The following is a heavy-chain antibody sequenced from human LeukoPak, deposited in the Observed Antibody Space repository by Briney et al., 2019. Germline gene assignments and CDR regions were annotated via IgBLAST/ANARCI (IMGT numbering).Heavy chain of an antibody. CDR2: INPNSGGT. CDR3: ARDPDGLRWFDP. J-gene: IGHJ5*02. CDR1: GYTFTGYY. Sequence: ASVTVSFKASGYTFTGYYMHWVRQAPGQGLEWMGWINPNSGGTNYAQKFQGRVTMTRDTSISTAYMELSRLRSDDTAVYYCARDPDGLRWFDPWGQGTLVTVSS. V-gene: IGHV1-2*02. D-gene: IGHD3/OR15-3a*01.